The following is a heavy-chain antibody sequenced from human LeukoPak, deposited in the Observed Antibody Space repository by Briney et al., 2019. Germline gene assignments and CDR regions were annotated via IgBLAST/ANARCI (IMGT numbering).Heavy chain of an antibody. J-gene: IGHJ4*02. D-gene: IGHD1-26*01. Sequence: GGSLRLSCAASIFLYSRYGMLWARQAPGKGLEWVAVISYDGSNKYYADSVRGRFTISRDNSKNTLYLQMNSLTAEDRAVYYCATTLDCIMGATHFDYWGQGTLVTVSS. CDR3: ATTLDCIMGATHFDY. V-gene: IGHV3-30*03. CDR1: IFLYSRYG. CDR2: ISYDGSNK.